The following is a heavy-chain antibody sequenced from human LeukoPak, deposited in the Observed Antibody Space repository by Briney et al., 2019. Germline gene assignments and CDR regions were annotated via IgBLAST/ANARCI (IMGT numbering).Heavy chain of an antibody. Sequence: GGSPRLSCAAPGFTPSSFWMHWVRPAPSKGVEWGAGISSDGVNKYSADSVKGRFTISRDNSKNTLYLQMNSLRAADTAVYYCAKGQNYYDGSGYYSTDYWGQGTPVTVSS. CDR3: AKGQNYYDGSGYYSTDY. CDR1: GFTPSSFW. D-gene: IGHD3-22*01. CDR2: ISSDGVNK. V-gene: IGHV3-30*18. J-gene: IGHJ4*02.